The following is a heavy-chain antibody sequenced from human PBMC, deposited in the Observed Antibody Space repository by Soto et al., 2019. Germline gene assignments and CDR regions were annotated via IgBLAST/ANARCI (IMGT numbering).Heavy chain of an antibody. J-gene: IGHJ4*02. Sequence: GGSLRLSCAASGFTVSSNYMIWVRQAPGKGLEWVSVIYSGGSTYYADSVKGRFTISRHNSKNTLYLQMNSLRAEDTAVYYCARETPDYSSGYYYTYWGQGTLVTVS. CDR1: GFTVSSNY. D-gene: IGHD3-22*01. CDR3: ARETPDYSSGYYYTY. CDR2: IYSGGST. V-gene: IGHV3-53*04.